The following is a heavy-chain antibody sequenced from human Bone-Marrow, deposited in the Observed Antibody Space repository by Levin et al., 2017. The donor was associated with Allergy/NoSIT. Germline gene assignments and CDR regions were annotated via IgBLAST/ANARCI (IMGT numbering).Heavy chain of an antibody. Sequence: SGPTLVKPTQTLTLTCTFSGFSLSTSGVGVGWIRQPPGKALEWLALIYWDDDKRYSPSLKSRLTITKDTSKNQVVLTMTNMDPVDTATYYCAHKNTRSSWSPHHWYFDLWGRGTLVTVSS. V-gene: IGHV2-5*02. CDR3: AHKNTRSSWSPHHWYFDL. J-gene: IGHJ2*01. CDR1: GFSLSTSGVG. CDR2: IYWDDDK. D-gene: IGHD6-13*01.